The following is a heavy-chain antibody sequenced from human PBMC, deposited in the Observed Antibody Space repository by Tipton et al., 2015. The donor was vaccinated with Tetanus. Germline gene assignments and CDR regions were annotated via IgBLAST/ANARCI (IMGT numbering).Heavy chain of an antibody. CDR1: GDAITSYY. D-gene: IGHD7-27*01. Sequence: LRLSCSVSGDAITSYYWSWIRQTPGKGLEWIGWSRDTSKYNPSLASRVSIPVGKSRNLFSLKLSSVTAADTAVYYCARDGWGLTNWFDPWGQGTLVTVSS. CDR2: SRDTS. V-gene: IGHV4-59*12. CDR3: ARDGWGLTNWFDP. J-gene: IGHJ5*02.